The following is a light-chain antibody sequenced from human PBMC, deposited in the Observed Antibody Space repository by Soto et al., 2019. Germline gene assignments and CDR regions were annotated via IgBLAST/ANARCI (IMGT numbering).Light chain of an antibody. J-gene: IGLJ1*01. Sequence: QSALTQPASVSGSPGQSITISCTGTSSDVGGYNYVSWYQQYPGKAPKLMIYEVSNRPSGISNRFSGSKSGNMASLIISGLQAEDEADYYCCSYAGSSTNYVFGTGTKVTVL. CDR1: SSDVGGYNY. V-gene: IGLV2-14*01. CDR3: CSYAGSSTNYV. CDR2: EVS.